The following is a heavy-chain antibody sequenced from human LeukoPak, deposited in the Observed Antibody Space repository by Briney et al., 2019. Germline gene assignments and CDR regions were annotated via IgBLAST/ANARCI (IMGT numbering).Heavy chain of an antibody. J-gene: IGHJ4*02. D-gene: IGHD6-13*01. Sequence: GGSLRLSCAASGFTFSSYAMSWVRQAPGKGLEWVSAISGSGGSTYYADSVKGRFTISRDNSKNALYLQMNSLRAEDTAVYYCAKDLVYSNYYFDYWGQGTLVTVSS. CDR1: GFTFSSYA. CDR3: AKDLVYSNYYFDY. V-gene: IGHV3-23*01. CDR2: ISGSGGST.